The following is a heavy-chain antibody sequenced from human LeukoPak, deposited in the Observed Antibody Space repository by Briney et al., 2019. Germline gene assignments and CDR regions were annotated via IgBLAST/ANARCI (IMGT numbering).Heavy chain of an antibody. Sequence: PGRSLRLSCAASGFTFSSYAMHWVRQAPGKGLEWVAVISYDGSNKYYADSVKGRFTISRDNSKNTLYLQMNSLRAEDTAVYYCAKSHDSSGYYYFYAFDIWGQGTMVTVSS. CDR2: ISYDGSNK. CDR3: AKSHDSSGYYYFYAFDI. J-gene: IGHJ3*02. D-gene: IGHD3-22*01. V-gene: IGHV3-30*04. CDR1: GFTFSSYA.